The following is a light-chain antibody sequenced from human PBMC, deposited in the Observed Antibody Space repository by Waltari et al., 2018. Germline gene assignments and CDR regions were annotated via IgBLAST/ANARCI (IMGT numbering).Light chain of an antibody. V-gene: IGLV2-14*01. CDR2: YVS. CDR1: TSDAGGSNS. CDR3: GSYTGSTTWV. Sequence: QSALTQPASVSGSPGPSITIPCTGATSDAGGSNSVPWYHQRPGKAPILFIFYVSNRPSGVSNRFSGSKSGNTASLTISGLQAEDEAAYYCGSYTGSTTWVFGGGTKLTVL. J-gene: IGLJ3*02.